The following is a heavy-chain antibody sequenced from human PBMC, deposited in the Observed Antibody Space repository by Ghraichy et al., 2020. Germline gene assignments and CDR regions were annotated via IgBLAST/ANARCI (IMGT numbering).Heavy chain of an antibody. Sequence: SETLSLTCTVSGYSISSGYYWGWIRQPPGKGLEWIGSVYHSGSTYYNPSLKSRVAISVHTSKKQFSLKMSSLTAADTAVFYCATTGIAVAPVAFDIWGQGTTVTVSS. CDR3: ATTGIAVAPVAFDI. CDR2: VYHSGST. J-gene: IGHJ3*02. CDR1: GYSISSGYY. V-gene: IGHV4-38-2*02. D-gene: IGHD6-13*01.